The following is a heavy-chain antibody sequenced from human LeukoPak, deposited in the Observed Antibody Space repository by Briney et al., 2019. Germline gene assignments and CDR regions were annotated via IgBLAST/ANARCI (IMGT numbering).Heavy chain of an antibody. V-gene: IGHV3-7*03. D-gene: IGHD3-16*01. CDR1: GFTFSSYW. CDR2: INHNVNVN. Sequence: GGSLRLSCAASGFTFSSYWMNWARPAPGKGLEWVSSINHNVNVNYDGDSVKGRFTISRDDAKNSLYLQMSSLRAEDTAVYFCSRGGGLDVGGQGARVTVSS. CDR3: SRGGGLDV. J-gene: IGHJ6*02.